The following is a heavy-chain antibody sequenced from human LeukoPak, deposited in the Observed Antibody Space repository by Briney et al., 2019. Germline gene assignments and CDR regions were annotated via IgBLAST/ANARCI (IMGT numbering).Heavy chain of an antibody. CDR2: INAGNGNT. V-gene: IGHV1-3*01. CDR3: ARDRGSGSYIVFDP. D-gene: IGHD3-10*01. J-gene: IGHJ5*02. Sequence: ASVRVSCKASGYTFTSYAMHWVRQAPGQRLEWMGWINAGNGNTKYSQKFQGRVTITRDTSASTAYMELSSLRSEDTAVYYCARDRGSGSYIVFDPWGQGTLVTVSS. CDR1: GYTFTSYA.